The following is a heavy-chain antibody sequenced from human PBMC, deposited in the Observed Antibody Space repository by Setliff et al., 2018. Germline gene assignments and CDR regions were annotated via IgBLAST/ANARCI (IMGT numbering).Heavy chain of an antibody. J-gene: IGHJ4*02. CDR3: ALSDHYPFYYDY. D-gene: IGHD3-3*01. V-gene: IGHV4-59*11. CDR2: ISNRGST. Sequence: PSETLSLTCTVSGDYISSQYWSWIRQPPGKGLEWIGYISNRGSTDYNPSLKSRVTISEDTSRSQFSLKLTSVTTADTAAYYCALSDHYPFYYDYWGLGTLVTVSS. CDR1: GDYISSQY.